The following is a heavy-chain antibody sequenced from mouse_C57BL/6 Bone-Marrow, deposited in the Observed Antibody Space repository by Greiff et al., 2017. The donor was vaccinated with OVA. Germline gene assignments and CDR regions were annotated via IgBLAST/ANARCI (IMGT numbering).Heavy chain of an antibody. CDR3: ARSYYGSSPFDY. D-gene: IGHD1-1*01. CDR1: GYTFTSYW. V-gene: IGHV1-64*01. CDR2: IHPNSGST. Sequence: QVQLKQSGAELVKPGASVKLSCKASGYTFTSYWMHWVKQRPGQGLEWIGMIHPNSGSTNYNEKFKSKATLTVDKSSSTAYMQLSSLTSEDSAVYYCARSYYGSSPFDYWGQGTTLTVSS. J-gene: IGHJ2*01.